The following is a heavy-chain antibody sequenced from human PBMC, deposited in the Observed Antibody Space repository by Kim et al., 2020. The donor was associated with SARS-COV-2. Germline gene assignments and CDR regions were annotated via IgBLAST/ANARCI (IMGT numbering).Heavy chain of an antibody. CDR3: ARDRRITLFGGGRSWFDP. CDR2: INTNTGNP. Sequence: ASVKVSCKASGYTFPAYDINWVRQAPGQGLEWMGWINTNTGNPKYAQGFTGRFVFSLDTSVSTAYMQISSLKAEDTAVYYCARDRRITLFGGGRSWFDPWGQGTLVTVSS. CDR1: GYTFPAYD. J-gene: IGHJ5*02. V-gene: IGHV7-4-1*02. D-gene: IGHD3-3*01.